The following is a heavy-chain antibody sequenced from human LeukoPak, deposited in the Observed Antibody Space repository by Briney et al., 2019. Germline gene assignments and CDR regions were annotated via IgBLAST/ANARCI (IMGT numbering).Heavy chain of an antibody. J-gene: IGHJ3*02. CDR2: IWYDGSNK. Sequence: GGSLRLSCAASGFTFSSYGMHWVRQAPGKGLEWVAVIWYDGSNKYYADSVKGRFTISRDNSKNTLYLQMNSLRAEDTAVYYCARDRAFDYYDSSGAAVAFDIWGQGTMVTVSS. CDR1: GFTFSSYG. CDR3: ARDRAFDYYDSSGAAVAFDI. D-gene: IGHD3-22*01. V-gene: IGHV3-33*01.